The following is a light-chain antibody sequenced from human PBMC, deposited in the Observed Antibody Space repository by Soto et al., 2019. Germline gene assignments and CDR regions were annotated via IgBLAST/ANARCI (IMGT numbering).Light chain of an antibody. CDR1: RSNIGTFT. J-gene: IGLJ2*01. Sequence: QLVLTQPPSTSGTPGQRVTISCSGSRSNIGTFTVNWYQQLPGAAPNLLIYNNNQRPSGVPDRFSGSKSGTSASLVISGLQSEDEADYYCAAWDDSLNGAVFGVGTKLTVL. CDR2: NNN. CDR3: AAWDDSLNGAV. V-gene: IGLV1-44*01.